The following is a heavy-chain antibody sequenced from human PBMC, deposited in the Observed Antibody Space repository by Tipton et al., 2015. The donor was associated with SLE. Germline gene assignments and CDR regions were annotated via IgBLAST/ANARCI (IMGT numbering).Heavy chain of an antibody. CDR3: ARGFGSGGLFDY. CDR1: GGSISDYY. CDR2: IYSTGRT. V-gene: IGHV4-4*07. J-gene: IGHJ4*02. Sequence: TLSLTCTVSGGSISDYYWSWIRQPAGTELEWIGHIYSTGRTNYNPPLRSRVTISVDTSKNQFSLKLSSVTAADTAVYYCARGFGSGGLFDYWGQGTLVTGSS. D-gene: IGHD2-15*01.